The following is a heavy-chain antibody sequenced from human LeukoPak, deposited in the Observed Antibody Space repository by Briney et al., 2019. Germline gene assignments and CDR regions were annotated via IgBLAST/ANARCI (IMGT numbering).Heavy chain of an antibody. Sequence: GGSLRLSCAASGFTFSSYSMNWVRQAPGKGLEWVSSISSSSSYIYYADSVKGRFTISRDNAKNSLYLQMDSLRAEDTAVCYCARDRTGVYCGGDCYLGGFDPWGQGTLVTVSS. J-gene: IGHJ5*02. V-gene: IGHV3-21*01. CDR2: ISSSSSYI. D-gene: IGHD2-21*02. CDR1: GFTFSSYS. CDR3: ARDRTGVYCGGDCYLGGFDP.